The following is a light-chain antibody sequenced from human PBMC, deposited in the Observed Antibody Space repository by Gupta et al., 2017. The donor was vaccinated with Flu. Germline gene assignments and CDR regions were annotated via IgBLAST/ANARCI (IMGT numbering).Light chain of an antibody. J-gene: IGLJ3*02. CDR2: DDN. CDR1: SSNVGATYG. Sequence: QSVLTQPPPVSGAPGQRVTISCTGSSSNVGATYGVHWYQQLPGTAPKLLIYDDNNRPSGVPDRFSGSKSGTSASLAITGLQAEDEADYYCQSYDNTLSGWMFGGGTKLTVL. CDR3: QSYDNTLSGWM. V-gene: IGLV1-40*01.